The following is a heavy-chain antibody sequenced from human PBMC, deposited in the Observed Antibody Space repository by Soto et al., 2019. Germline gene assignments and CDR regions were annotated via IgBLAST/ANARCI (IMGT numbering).Heavy chain of an antibody. CDR3: AKGMFSSSPAAAGSFDY. CDR2: IGGTDGNT. CDR1: GFTFSSDA. Sequence: GGSLRLSCAASGFTFSSDAMSWVRQAPGKGLEWVAAIGGTDGNTYYADSVKGRFTISRDNSEKTPYLQMTRLRAEATAVYFCAKGMFSSSPAAAGSFDYWGQGALVTVSS. V-gene: IGHV3-23*01. J-gene: IGHJ4*02. D-gene: IGHD3-10*01.